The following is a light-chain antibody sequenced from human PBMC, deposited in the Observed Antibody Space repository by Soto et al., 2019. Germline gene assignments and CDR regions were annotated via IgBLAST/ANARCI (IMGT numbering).Light chain of an antibody. CDR1: SSDVGGYNY. V-gene: IGLV2-14*03. CDR3: SSYTSSSTRV. J-gene: IGLJ2*01. CDR2: DVS. Sequence: QSVLTQPASVSGSPGQSITISCTGTSSDVGGYNYVSWYQQHPAKAPKLMIYDVSDRPSGVSNRFSGSKSGNTASLTISGLQAEDEADYYCSSYTSSSTRVFGGGTKVNVL.